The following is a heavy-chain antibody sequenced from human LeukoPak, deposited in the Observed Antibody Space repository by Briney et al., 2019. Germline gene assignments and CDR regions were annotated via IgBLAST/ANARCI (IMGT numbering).Heavy chain of an antibody. Sequence: PGRSLRLSCAASGFTLSTYAMHWVRQASGKGLEWVAVISYDGGTKYYADSVKGRFTISRDHSKNTLFLQMNSLRGEDTAVYYCAREYSSVWSSFDYWGQGTLVTVSS. D-gene: IGHD6-19*01. CDR1: GFTLSTYA. J-gene: IGHJ4*02. V-gene: IGHV3-30-3*01. CDR3: AREYSSVWSSFDY. CDR2: ISYDGGTK.